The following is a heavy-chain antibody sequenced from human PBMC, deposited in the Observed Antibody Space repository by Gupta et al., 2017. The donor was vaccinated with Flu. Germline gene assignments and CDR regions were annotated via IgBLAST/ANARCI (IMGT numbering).Heavy chain of an antibody. J-gene: IGHJ6*02. CDR3: ARLKPSYPNDWPPNYSDV. CDR1: GFTLDSFA. D-gene: IGHD3-9*01. V-gene: IGHV3-21*01. Sequence: EVRLVESGGGLVRPGGSLRLSCAVSGFTLDSFAMSWVRQAPGQGLEWVSSISASSAYIYYADSVEGRFTISRDSAENSVYLQMNSLRGEDAAVYYCARLKPSYPNDWPPNYSDVWGQGTTVTVSS. CDR2: ISASSAYI.